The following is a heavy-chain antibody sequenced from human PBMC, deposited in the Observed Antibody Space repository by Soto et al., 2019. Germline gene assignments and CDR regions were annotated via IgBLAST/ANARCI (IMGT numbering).Heavy chain of an antibody. CDR3: ARGLSSGRNNWFDP. D-gene: IGHD6-19*01. Sequence: PSQTLSLTCAISGGSVSSNHATWDWIRQSPSRGLEWLGRTYYRSKWYYDYALSVKSRITINPDTSKNQFSLQLNSVTPEDTAVYYCARGLSSGRNNWFDPWGQGTLVTVS. V-gene: IGHV6-1*01. CDR1: GGSVSSNHAT. J-gene: IGHJ5*02. CDR2: TYYRSKWYY.